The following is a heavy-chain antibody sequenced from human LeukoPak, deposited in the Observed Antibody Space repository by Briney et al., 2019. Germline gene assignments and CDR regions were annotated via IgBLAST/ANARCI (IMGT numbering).Heavy chain of an antibody. V-gene: IGHV4-39*01. J-gene: IGHJ4*02. D-gene: IGHD6-19*01. CDR2: IYYSGST. Sequence: SETLSLTCTVSGGSISSSSYYWGWIRQPPGKGLEWIGSIYYSGSTYYNPSLKSRVTISVDTSKNQFSLNLSSVTAADTAVYYCARHGGIAVVGRVDYWGQGTLVTVSS. CDR3: ARHGGIAVVGRVDY. CDR1: GGSISSSSYY.